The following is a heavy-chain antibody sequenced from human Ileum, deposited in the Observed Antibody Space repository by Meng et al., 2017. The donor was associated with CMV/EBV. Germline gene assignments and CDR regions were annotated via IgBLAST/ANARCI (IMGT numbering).Heavy chain of an antibody. V-gene: IGHV6-1*01. CDR1: DSVSISTES. CDR2: TWYGSEWYY. J-gene: IGHJ4*02. CDR3: TYGWPLKY. Sequence: QGQLHQSGPGLVKPSQTLSLTCAGDSVSISTESWNWIRQSPSRGLEWLGRTWYGSEWYYEYAVSVKSRITIIPDTSQNQISLQLNSVTPDDTAVYYCTYGWPLKYWGQGSLVTVSS. D-gene: IGHD3-10*01.